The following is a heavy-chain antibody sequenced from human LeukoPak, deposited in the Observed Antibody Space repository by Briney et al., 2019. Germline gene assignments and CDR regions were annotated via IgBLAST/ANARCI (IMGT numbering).Heavy chain of an antibody. J-gene: IGHJ4*02. CDR1: GYSISSGYY. V-gene: IGHV4-38-2*01. CDR3: ARVDGWGVVGTTGRFDY. Sequence: SETLSLTCAVSGYSISSGYYWGWIRQPPGKGLEWIGSISQSGSTYYNPSLKGRVIISLDTSKNQFSLKLSSVTATDTAVYYCARVDGWGVVGTTGRFDYWGQRTLVTVSS. D-gene: IGHD3-10*01. CDR2: ISQSGST.